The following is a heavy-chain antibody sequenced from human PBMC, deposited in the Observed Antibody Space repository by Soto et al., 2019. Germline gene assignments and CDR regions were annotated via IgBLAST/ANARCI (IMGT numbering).Heavy chain of an antibody. J-gene: IGHJ6*03. Sequence: SETLSLTCAVSSGSISSSNWWSWVRQPPGKGLEWIGEIYHSGSTNYNPSLKSRVTISVDRSKNQFSLKLSSVTAADTAVYYCARDIASSTDYYYYYMDVWGKGTTVTVSS. CDR1: SGSISSSNW. V-gene: IGHV4-4*02. CDR2: IYHSGST. CDR3: ARDIASSTDYYYYYMDV. D-gene: IGHD2-2*01.